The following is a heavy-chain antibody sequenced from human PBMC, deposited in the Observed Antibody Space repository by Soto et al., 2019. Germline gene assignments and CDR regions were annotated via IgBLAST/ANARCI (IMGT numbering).Heavy chain of an antibody. Sequence: EVQLLESGGGLVQPVGSLRLSCAASGFTFSSYAMSWVRQAPGKGLEWVSAISGSGGSTYYADSVKGRFTISRDNSKNTLYLQMNSLRAEDTAVYYCWGLYCSSTSCPYYYMDVWGKGTTVTVSS. CDR2: ISGSGGST. CDR3: WGLYCSSTSCPYYYMDV. J-gene: IGHJ6*03. V-gene: IGHV3-23*01. D-gene: IGHD2-2*01. CDR1: GFTFSSYA.